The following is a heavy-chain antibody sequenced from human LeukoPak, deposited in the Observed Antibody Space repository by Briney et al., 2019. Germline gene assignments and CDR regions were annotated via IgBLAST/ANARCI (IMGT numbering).Heavy chain of an antibody. J-gene: IGHJ4*02. V-gene: IGHV4-30-2*01. Sequence: SRTLSLTCAVSGGSISSGGYSWSWIRQPPGKGLEWIGYIYHSGSTYYNPSLKSRVTISVDRSKNQFSLKLSSVTAADTAVYSCARSGGYTLDYWGQGTLVTVSS. D-gene: IGHD6-13*01. CDR1: GGSISSGGYS. CDR3: ARSGGYTLDY. CDR2: IYHSGST.